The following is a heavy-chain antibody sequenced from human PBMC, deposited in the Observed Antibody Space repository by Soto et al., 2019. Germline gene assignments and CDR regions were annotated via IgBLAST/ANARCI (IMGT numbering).Heavy chain of an antibody. V-gene: IGHV3-33*01. D-gene: IGHD3-9*01. CDR1: GFTFSSYG. J-gene: IGHJ4*02. CDR2: IWYDGSNK. Sequence: GGSLRLSCAASGFTFSSYGMHWVRQAPGKGLEWVAVIWYDGSNKYYADSVKGRFTISRDNSKSTLYLQMNSLRAEDTAVYYCARDPLVRYFDWLKGNAPYFDYWGQGTLVTVSS. CDR3: ARDPLVRYFDWLKGNAPYFDY.